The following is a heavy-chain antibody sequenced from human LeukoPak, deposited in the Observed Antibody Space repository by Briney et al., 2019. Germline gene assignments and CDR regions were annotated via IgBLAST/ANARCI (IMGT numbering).Heavy chain of an antibody. J-gene: IGHJ5*02. CDR1: GGTFSSYA. Sequence: SVKVSCKASGGTFSSYATSWVRQAPGQGLEWMGGIIPIFGTANYAQKFQGRVTITADESTSTAYMELSSLRSEDTAVYYCASSGGNFDWSTWGQGTLVTVSS. D-gene: IGHD3-9*01. CDR2: IIPIFGTA. CDR3: ASSGGNFDWST. V-gene: IGHV1-69*13.